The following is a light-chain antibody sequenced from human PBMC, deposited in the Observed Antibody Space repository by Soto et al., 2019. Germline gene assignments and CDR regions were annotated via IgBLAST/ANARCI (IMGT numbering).Light chain of an antibody. CDR2: GAS. CDR3: QQYHLSPLT. CDR1: EAINNNF. V-gene: IGKV3-20*01. J-gene: IGKJ4*01. Sequence: EIVLTQSPGALSVAPGETLSLSCRASEAINNNFVAWYQQRPGRVPRLLMYGASIRVSGVPDRISGRRSGTGFILNIARVEPEDSAVYFCQQYHLSPLTFGGGTQV.